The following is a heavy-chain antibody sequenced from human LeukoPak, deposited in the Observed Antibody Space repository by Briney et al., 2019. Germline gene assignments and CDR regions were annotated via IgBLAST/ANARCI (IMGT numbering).Heavy chain of an antibody. CDR3: TRGSIAYYYMDV. D-gene: IGHD3-22*01. Sequence: ASETLSLTCTVSGGSISSYYWSWIRQPPGKGLEWIGNIYYSGSTNYNPSLKSRVTISVDTSKNQFSLKLSSVTAADTAVYYCTRGSIAYYYMDVWGKGTTVTISS. J-gene: IGHJ6*03. V-gene: IGHV4-59*01. CDR2: IYYSGST. CDR1: GGSISSYY.